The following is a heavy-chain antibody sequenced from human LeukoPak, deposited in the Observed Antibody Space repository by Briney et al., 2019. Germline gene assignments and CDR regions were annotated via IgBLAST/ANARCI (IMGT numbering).Heavy chain of an antibody. CDR3: ARGLGYSSSTSCSFDY. Sequence: SETLSLTCAVYGGSFSGYYWSWIREPPGKGLEWLGEINHSGNTNYNPSLKSRVTISVDTSKNQFALQLSSVTAADTAVYYCARGLGYSSSTSCSFDYWGQGTLVTVAS. J-gene: IGHJ4*02. V-gene: IGHV4-34*01. CDR2: INHSGNT. D-gene: IGHD2-2*01. CDR1: GGSFSGYY.